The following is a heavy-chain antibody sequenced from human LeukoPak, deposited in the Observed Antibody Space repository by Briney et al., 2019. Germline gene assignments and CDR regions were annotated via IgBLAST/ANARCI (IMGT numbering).Heavy chain of an antibody. CDR1: GFTFSSYE. Sequence: PGGSLRLSCAASGFTFSSYEMNWVRQAPGKGLEWVSYISSSGSTIYYADSVKGRFTISRDNSKNTLYLQMNSLRAEDTAVYYCARSLGYSYGRFDYWGQGTLVTVSS. V-gene: IGHV3-48*03. D-gene: IGHD5-18*01. CDR3: ARSLGYSYGRFDY. J-gene: IGHJ4*02. CDR2: ISSSGSTI.